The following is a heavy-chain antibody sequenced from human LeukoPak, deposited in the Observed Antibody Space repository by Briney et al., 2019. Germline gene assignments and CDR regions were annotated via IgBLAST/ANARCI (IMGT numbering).Heavy chain of an antibody. CDR1: GYTFANYY. D-gene: IGHD5-24*01. V-gene: IGHV1-46*01. CDR2: INPGGDNT. CDR3: ARIRDGYNDAYDI. Sequence: ASVKVSCKASGYTFANYYIHWVRQAPGQGLEWMGLINPGGDNTDYAQNFQGRVTMTRDTSTSTVYMGLSSLRSEDTAVYYCARIRDGYNDAYDIWGQGTMVTVSS. J-gene: IGHJ3*02.